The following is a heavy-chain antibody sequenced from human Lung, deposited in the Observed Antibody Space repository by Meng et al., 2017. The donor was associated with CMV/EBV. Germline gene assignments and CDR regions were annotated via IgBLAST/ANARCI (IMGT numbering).Heavy chain of an antibody. CDR1: GFTFSTFA. V-gene: IGHV3-23*03. D-gene: IGHD1-26*01. CDR3: AKGKWGGYYYYYGMDV. Sequence: SCAASGFTFSTFAMSWVRQAPGKGLQWVSVIYSGDDSTYYADSVKGRFTISRDNSKNMLYLQMNSLRAEDSAVYFCAKGKWGGYYYYYGMDVWGRGTTVTVYS. J-gene: IGHJ6*01. CDR2: IYSGDDST.